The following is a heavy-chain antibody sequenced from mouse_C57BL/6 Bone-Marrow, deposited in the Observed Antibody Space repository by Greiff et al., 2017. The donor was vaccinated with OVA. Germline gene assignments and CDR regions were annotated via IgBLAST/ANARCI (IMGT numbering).Heavy chain of an antibody. CDR3: ASRYYGNYGGVYYYAMDY. D-gene: IGHD2-1*01. J-gene: IGHJ4*01. CDR2: IYPGSGNT. V-gene: IGHV1-76*01. CDR1: GYTFTDYY. Sequence: QVQLQQSGAELVKPGASVKLSCKASGYTFTDYYINWVKQRPGQGLEWIARIYPGSGNTYYNEKFKGKATLTAEKSSSTAYMQLSSLTSEDSAVYFCASRYYGNYGGVYYYAMDYWGQGTSVTVSS.